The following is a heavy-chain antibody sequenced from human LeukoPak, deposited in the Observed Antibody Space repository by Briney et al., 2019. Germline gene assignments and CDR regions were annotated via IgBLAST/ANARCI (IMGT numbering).Heavy chain of an antibody. V-gene: IGHV1-2*02. Sequence: GASVKVSFKASCYTFTDYYMHWVRQAPGQGLEWMGWINPKSGGRSYAQRFQGRVTMTRDTSISTAYMELSRLRSDDTAVYYCATGGRLVPAAMWFDYWGQGTLVTVSS. CDR3: ATGGRLVPAAMWFDY. D-gene: IGHD2-2*01. CDR1: CYTFTDYY. J-gene: IGHJ4*02. CDR2: INPKSGGR.